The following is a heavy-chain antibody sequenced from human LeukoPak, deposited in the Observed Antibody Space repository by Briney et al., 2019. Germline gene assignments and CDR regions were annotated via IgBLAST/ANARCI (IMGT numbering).Heavy chain of an antibody. D-gene: IGHD1-26*01. J-gene: IGHJ4*02. CDR3: AKNGGSYYRPFDY. CDR1: GFTFSSYA. V-gene: IGHV3-23*01. CDR2: ISGSGGST. Sequence: AGGSLRLSCAASGFTFSSYAMSWVRQAPEKGLEWVSAISGSGGSTYYADSVKGRFTISRDNSKNTLYLQMNSLRAEDTAVYYCAKNGGSYYRPFDYWGQGTLVTVSS.